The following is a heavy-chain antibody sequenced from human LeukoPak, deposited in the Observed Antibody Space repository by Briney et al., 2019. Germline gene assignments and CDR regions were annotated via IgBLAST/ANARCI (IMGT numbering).Heavy chain of an antibody. CDR3: ARRRDRGYDFDY. CDR1: GGSFSGYY. J-gene: IGHJ4*02. CDR2: IYYSGST. Sequence: PSETLSLTCAVYGGSFSGYYWSWIRQHPGKGLEWIGYIYYSGSTYYNPSLKSRLTISVDTSKSQFSLRLSSVTAADTAVYYCARRRDRGYDFDYWGQGTLVTVSS. V-gene: IGHV4-31*11. D-gene: IGHD5-12*01.